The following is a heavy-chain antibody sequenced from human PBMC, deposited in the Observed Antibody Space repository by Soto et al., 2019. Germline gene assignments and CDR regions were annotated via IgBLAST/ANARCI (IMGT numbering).Heavy chain of an antibody. J-gene: IGHJ6*02. V-gene: IGHV4-59*01. CDR2: IYYSGST. CDR3: ARALAAAKYSYYYSGMDV. CDR1: GGSISSYY. Sequence: GPRPGGSSETLSLTCTVSGGSISSYYWSWIRQPPGKGLEWIGYIYYSGSTNYNPSLKSRVTISVDTSKNQFSLKLSSVTAADTAVYYCARALAAAKYSYYYSGMDVWGQGTTVTVSS. D-gene: IGHD6-13*01.